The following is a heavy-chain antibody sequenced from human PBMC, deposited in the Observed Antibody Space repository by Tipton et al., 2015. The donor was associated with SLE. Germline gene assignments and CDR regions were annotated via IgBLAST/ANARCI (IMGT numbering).Heavy chain of an antibody. D-gene: IGHD3-10*01. V-gene: IGHV3-48*03. CDR1: GFTFSSYE. CDR3: ARVLLASLEGSAYYGSGSYFFDY. CDR2: ISESGRTV. Sequence: SLRLSCGASGFTFSSYEMNWVRQAPGKGLEWVSHISESGRTVYYTDSVKGRFTISRDNARNSLYLQMNSLRVEDTAVYFCARVLLASLEGSAYYGSGSYFFDYWGQQTLVAVSS. J-gene: IGHJ4*02.